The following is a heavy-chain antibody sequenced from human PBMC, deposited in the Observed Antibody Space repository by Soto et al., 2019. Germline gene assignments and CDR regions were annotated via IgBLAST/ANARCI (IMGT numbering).Heavy chain of an antibody. D-gene: IGHD4-17*01. CDR3: AKAVTTADYYYGMDV. CDR1: GFTFRSYA. CDR2: ISVSGGSA. V-gene: IGHV3-23*01. J-gene: IGHJ6*02. Sequence: PXVSLRLSCAASGFTFRSYAKTWVRQTPGKGLEWVSSISVSGGSAHYADSVKGRFTISRDNFRNTLYVQMNSLRAEDTAVYHCAKAVTTADYYYGMDVWAQGTTVTVSS.